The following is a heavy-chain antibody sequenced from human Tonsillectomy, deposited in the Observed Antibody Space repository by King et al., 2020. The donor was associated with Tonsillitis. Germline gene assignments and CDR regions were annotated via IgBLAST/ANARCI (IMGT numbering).Heavy chain of an antibody. Sequence: VQLQESGPRLVKPSETLSLTCTVSSGSISGYYWSWIRQPPGKGLEWIGYIYYSGSANYNPSLKSRVTISVDTSKNQFSLKLSSVTAADTAVYYCASHLAHQYDFWSGYLQPYFDYWGQGTLVTVSS. V-gene: IGHV4-59*01. CDR2: IYYSGSA. J-gene: IGHJ4*02. CDR1: SGSISGYY. CDR3: ASHLAHQYDFWSGYLQPYFDY. D-gene: IGHD3-3*01.